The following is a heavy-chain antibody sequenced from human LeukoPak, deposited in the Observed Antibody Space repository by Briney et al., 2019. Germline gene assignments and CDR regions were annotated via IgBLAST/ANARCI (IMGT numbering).Heavy chain of an antibody. V-gene: IGHV3-21*01. CDR3: ARDGSYLKRDYFDY. J-gene: IGHJ4*02. D-gene: IGHD2-2*01. CDR2: ISTSSSYI. CDR1: GFTFSNYG. Sequence: GGSLRLSCAASGFTFSNYGMHWVRQAPGKGLEWLSYISTSSSYIYYADSVKGRFTVSRDNAMNSLFLQMNSLIAEDTAVYYCARDGSYLKRDYFDYWGQGTLVTVSS.